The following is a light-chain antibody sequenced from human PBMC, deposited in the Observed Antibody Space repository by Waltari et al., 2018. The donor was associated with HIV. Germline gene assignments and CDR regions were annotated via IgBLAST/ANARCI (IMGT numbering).Light chain of an antibody. Sequence: QSALTQPRSVSGSPGQSVTISCTGTSSDVGGYNYVSWYQQHPGKAPKLMIYDVNKRPSGVPDRFSGSKSGNMASLTISGLQAEDEADYYCCSYGGSFFYVFGTGTKVTVL. CDR1: SSDVGGYNY. J-gene: IGLJ1*01. CDR2: DVN. V-gene: IGLV2-11*01. CDR3: CSYGGSFFYV.